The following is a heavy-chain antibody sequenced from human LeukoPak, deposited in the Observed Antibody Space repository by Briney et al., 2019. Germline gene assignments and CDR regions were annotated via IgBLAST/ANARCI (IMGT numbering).Heavy chain of an antibody. V-gene: IGHV1-69*04. CDR3: APTDAGSGSYSGY. CDR2: IIPIPGIA. Sequence: SVKVSCKASGGTFSSYAISWVRQAPGQGLEWMGRIIPIPGIANYAQKFQGRVTITADKSTSTAYMELSSLRTEDTAVYYCAPTDAGSGSYSGYWGQGTLVTVSS. D-gene: IGHD1-26*01. CDR1: GGTFSSYA. J-gene: IGHJ4*02.